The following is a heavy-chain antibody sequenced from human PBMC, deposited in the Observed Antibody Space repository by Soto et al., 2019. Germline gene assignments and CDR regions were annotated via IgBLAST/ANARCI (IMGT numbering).Heavy chain of an antibody. V-gene: IGHV4-4*02. Sequence: SETLSLTCAVSGVSLTSGNWWTWVRQSPQRGLEYIGEIFHDGTANYYPSFERRVAMSVDTSRNQFSLKLTSVTAADTAVYFCARLVYDTRLNYMYFDFWGPGTLVT. D-gene: IGHD3-10*01. J-gene: IGHJ4*02. CDR2: IFHDGTA. CDR3: ARLVYDTRLNYMYFDF. CDR1: GVSLTSGNW.